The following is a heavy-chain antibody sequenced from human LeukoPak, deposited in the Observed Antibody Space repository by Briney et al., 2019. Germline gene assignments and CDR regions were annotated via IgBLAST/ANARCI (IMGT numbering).Heavy chain of an antibody. CDR1: GFTFSNYW. CDR3: ARDRALGY. Sequence: GGSLRLSYAASGFTFSNYWMNWVRQAPGKGLEWVANIKQDGNEKYYVDSVKGRFSISRDNAKNSLYLQMNSLRAEDTAVYYCARDRALGYWGQGTLVTVSS. V-gene: IGHV3-7*01. CDR2: IKQDGNEK. D-gene: IGHD3-10*01. J-gene: IGHJ4*02.